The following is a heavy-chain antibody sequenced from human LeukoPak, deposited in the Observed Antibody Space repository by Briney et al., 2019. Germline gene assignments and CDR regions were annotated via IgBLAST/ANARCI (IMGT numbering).Heavy chain of an antibody. CDR2: INHSVRT. CDR1: GGSFSVSY. D-gene: IGHD3-16*01. J-gene: IGHJ4*02. CDR3: ARCLFPKASYASFDY. V-gene: IGHV4-34*01. Sequence: AETLSLTCAVYGGSFSVSYWSWIRQPPGKGLEWIGEINHSVRTNYNPSLKSRVTISVGTSKNQFSLKLISVTDADTAVYYCARCLFPKASYASFDYWGQGTLVTVSS.